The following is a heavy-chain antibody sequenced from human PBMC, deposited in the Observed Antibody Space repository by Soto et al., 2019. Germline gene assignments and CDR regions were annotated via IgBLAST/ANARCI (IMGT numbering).Heavy chain of an antibody. CDR3: AREGGAYYYDSSGYGY. CDR1: GYTFTGYY. CDR2: INPNSGGT. Sequence: GASVKVSCKASGYTFTGYYMHWLRQAPGQGLEWMGWINPNSGGTNYAQKFQGRVTMTRDTSISTAYMELSRLRSDDTAVYYCAREGGAYYYDSSGYGYWGQGTLVTVSS. V-gene: IGHV1-2*02. D-gene: IGHD3-22*01. J-gene: IGHJ4*02.